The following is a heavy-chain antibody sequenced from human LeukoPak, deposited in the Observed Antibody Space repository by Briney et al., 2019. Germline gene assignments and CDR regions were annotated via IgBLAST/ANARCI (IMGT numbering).Heavy chain of an antibody. CDR2: IYYSGST. CDR1: GGSFSSGSYY. D-gene: IGHD1/OR15-1a*01. V-gene: IGHV4-61*01. J-gene: IGHJ4*02. CDR3: ARGRGAGVTKY. Sequence: SDTLSLTCTVSGGSFSSGSYYWSWLRQPPGKGLEWIGYIYYSGSTNYNPSLKSRVTITVDTSKNQFSLKLSSVTAADTAVYYCARGRGAGVTKYWGQGTLVTVSS.